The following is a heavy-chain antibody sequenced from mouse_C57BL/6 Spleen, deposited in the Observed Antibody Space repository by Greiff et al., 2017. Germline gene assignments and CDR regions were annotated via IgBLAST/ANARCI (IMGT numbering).Heavy chain of an antibody. CDR3: AKASSSYAMDY. V-gene: IGHV1-80*01. D-gene: IGHD1-1*01. CDR1: GYAFSSYW. Sequence: VQLQQSGASVKISCKASGYAFSSYWMNWVKQRPGKGLEWIGQIYPGDGDTNYNGKFKGKATLTADKSSSTAYMQLSSLTSEDSAVYFCAKASSSYAMDYWGQGTSVTVSS. CDR2: IYPGDGDT. J-gene: IGHJ4*01.